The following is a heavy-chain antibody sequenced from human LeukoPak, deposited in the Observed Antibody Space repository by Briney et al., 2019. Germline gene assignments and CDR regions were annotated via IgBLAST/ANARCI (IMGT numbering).Heavy chain of an antibody. D-gene: IGHD3-10*01. CDR3: AKGYYHGSGSYEWFDP. V-gene: IGHV3-9*01. Sequence: GGSLRLSCAASGFTFDDYAMHWVRQAPGKGLEWVSGISWNSGSIGYADSVKGRFTISRDNAKNSLYLQMNSLRAEDAAFYYCAKGYYHGSGSYEWFDPWGQGTLVTVSS. CDR1: GFTFDDYA. J-gene: IGHJ5*01. CDR2: ISWNSGSI.